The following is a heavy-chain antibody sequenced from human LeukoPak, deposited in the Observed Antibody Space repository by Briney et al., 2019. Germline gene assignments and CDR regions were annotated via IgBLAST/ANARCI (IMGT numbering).Heavy chain of an antibody. CDR3: ARWGGGSCYSCPYFYFDY. CDR2: IYYSGST. J-gene: IGHJ4*02. Sequence: SETLSLTCTVSGGSISSGGYYWSWIRQHPGKGLEWIGYIYYSGSTYYNPSLKSRVTISVDTSKNQFSLKLSSVTAADTAVYYCARWGGGSCYSCPYFYFDYWGQGTLVTVSS. D-gene: IGHD2-15*01. V-gene: IGHV4-31*03. CDR1: GGSISSGGYY.